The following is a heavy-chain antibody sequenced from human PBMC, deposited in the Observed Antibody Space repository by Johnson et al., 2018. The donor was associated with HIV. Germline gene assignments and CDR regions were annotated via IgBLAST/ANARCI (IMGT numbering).Heavy chain of an antibody. J-gene: IGHJ3*02. CDR1: GFTFTSFA. D-gene: IGHD3-22*01. CDR2: ISYDGSNK. V-gene: IGHV3-30-3*01. CDR3: VRRFYDSSAFDI. Sequence: QVQLVESGGGVVQPGTSLRLSCAASGFTFTSFAMHWVRQAPGKGLEWVGFISYDGSNKYFTDSVRGRFTISRDNSRNTLFLQMNSLGAEDTGVYYCVRRFYDSSAFDIWGQGTLVTVSS.